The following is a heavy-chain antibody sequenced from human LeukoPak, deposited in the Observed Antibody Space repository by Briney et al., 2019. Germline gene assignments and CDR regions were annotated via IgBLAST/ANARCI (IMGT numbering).Heavy chain of an antibody. D-gene: IGHD6-19*01. V-gene: IGHV1-2*02. CDR1: GYTFTGYY. J-gene: IGHJ4*02. CDR2: INPNSGGT. CDR3: ARAYSSGWYQSGVYFDY. Sequence: ASVKVSCKASGYTFTGYYMHWVRQAPGQGLEWMGWINPNSGGTNYAQKLQGRVTMTRDTSISTAYMELSRLRSDDTAVYYCARAYSSGWYQSGVYFDYWGQGTLVTVSS.